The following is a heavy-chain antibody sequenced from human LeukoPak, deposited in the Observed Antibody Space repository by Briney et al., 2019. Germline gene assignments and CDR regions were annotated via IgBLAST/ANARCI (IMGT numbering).Heavy chain of an antibody. CDR2: IYPGDSDT. J-gene: IGHJ4*02. CDR1: GYSFTSYW. Sequence: GESLKISCKGSGYSFTSYWIGWVRQMSGKGLEWMGIIYPGDSDTRYSPSFQGQVTISADKSISTAYLQWSSLKASDTAMYYCARQGGDRYMWGNYYFDYWGQGTLATVSS. V-gene: IGHV5-51*01. D-gene: IGHD2-21*02. CDR3: ARQGGDRYMWGNYYFDY.